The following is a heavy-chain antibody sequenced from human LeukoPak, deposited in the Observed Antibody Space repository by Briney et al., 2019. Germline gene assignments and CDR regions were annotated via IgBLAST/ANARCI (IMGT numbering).Heavy chain of an antibody. J-gene: IGHJ6*03. Sequence: PSQTLSLTCTVSGGSISSGTYYWSWIRQPAGKGLEWIGRIYTSGSTNYNPSLKSRVTISVDTSKNQFSLKLSSVTAADTAVYYCARGEPVFQPLYFGVVIKYYYYMDVWGKGTTVTVSS. CDR2: IYTSGST. CDR3: ARGEPVFQPLYFGVVIKYYYYMDV. V-gene: IGHV4-61*02. D-gene: IGHD3-3*01. CDR1: GGSISSGTYY.